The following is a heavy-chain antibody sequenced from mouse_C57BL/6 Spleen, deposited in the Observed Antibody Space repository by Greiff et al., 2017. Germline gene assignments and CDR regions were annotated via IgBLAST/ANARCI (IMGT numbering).Heavy chain of an antibody. J-gene: IGHJ3*01. Sequence: VQRVESGPELVKPGASVKISCKASGYAFSSSWMNWVKQRPGKGLEWIGRIYPGDGDTNYNGKFKGKATLTADTSSITAYMQLSSLTSEDSAVYFSASTYGRSRGYGDWGPGTLVTVSA. D-gene: IGHD1-1*01. CDR2: IYPGDGDT. CDR1: GYAFSSSW. V-gene: IGHV1-82*01. CDR3: ASTYGRSRGYGD.